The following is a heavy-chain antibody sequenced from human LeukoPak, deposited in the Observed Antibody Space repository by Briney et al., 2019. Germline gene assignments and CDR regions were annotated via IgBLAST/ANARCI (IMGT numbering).Heavy chain of an antibody. CDR1: GFTVSSNY. J-gene: IGHJ6*02. CDR3: ARVGSGSGSYYPYYYYYGMDV. V-gene: IGHV3-53*04. Sequence: GGSLRLSCAASGFTVSSNYMSWVRQAPGKGLEWVSVIYSGGSTYYADSVKGRFTISRHNSKNTLYLQMNSLRAEDTAVYYCARVGSGSGSYYPYYYYYGMDVWGQGTTVTVSS. CDR2: IYSGGST. D-gene: IGHD3-10*01.